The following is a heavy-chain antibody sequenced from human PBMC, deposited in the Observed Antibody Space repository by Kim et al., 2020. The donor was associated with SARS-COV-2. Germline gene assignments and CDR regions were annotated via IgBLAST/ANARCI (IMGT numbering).Heavy chain of an antibody. D-gene: IGHD6-19*01. V-gene: IGHV3-73*01. Sequence: YAASVKGRFTLSRDDSKNTAYLQMNSLKTEDAALFYCSSAAVSGTWAFDYWGRGALVTVSP. CDR3: SSAAVSGTWAFDY. J-gene: IGHJ4*02.